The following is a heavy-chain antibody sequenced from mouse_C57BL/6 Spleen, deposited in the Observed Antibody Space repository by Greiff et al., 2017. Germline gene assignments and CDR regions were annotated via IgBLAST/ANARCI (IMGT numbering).Heavy chain of an antibody. J-gene: IGHJ2*01. CDR2: IDPENGDT. CDR1: GFNIKDDY. CDR3: TPLGRGVFFDY. V-gene: IGHV14-4*01. Sequence: EVQRVESGAELVRPGASVKLSCTASGFNIKDDYMHWVKQRPEQGLEWIGWIDPENGDTEYASKFQGKATITADTSSNTAYLQLSSLTSEDTAVYYCTPLGRGVFFDYWGQGTTLTVSS. D-gene: IGHD4-1*01.